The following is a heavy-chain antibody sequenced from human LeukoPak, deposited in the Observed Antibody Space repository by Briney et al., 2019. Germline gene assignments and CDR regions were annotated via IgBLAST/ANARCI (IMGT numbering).Heavy chain of an antibody. J-gene: IGHJ4*02. CDR3: ARESVLLWFGEVERGYYFDY. Sequence: PGRSLRLSCAASGFTFSSYGMHWVRQAPGKGREWVAVIWYDGSNKYYADSVKGRFTISRDNSKNTLYLQMNSLRAEDTAVYYCARESVLLWFGEVERGYYFDYWGQGTLVTVSS. V-gene: IGHV3-33*01. CDR1: GFTFSSYG. CDR2: IWYDGSNK. D-gene: IGHD3-10*01.